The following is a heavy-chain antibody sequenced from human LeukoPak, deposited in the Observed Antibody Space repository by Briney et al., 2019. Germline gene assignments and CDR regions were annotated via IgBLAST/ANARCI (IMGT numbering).Heavy chain of an antibody. CDR1: GFTFSSYW. V-gene: IGHV3-74*01. CDR3: ARGSSVVALD. CDR2: ITSEGSST. D-gene: IGHD2-15*01. J-gene: IGHJ4*02. Sequence: GGSLRLSCAASGFTFSSYWMHWVRHGPRKGLVWVSRITSEGSSTIYVESLKGRFTISRDNAKNTLYLQMNSLRVEDTAVYYCARGSSVVALDWGQGALVTVSS.